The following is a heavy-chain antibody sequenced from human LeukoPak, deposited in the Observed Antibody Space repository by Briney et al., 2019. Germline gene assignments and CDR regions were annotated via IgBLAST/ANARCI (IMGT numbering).Heavy chain of an antibody. CDR1: GGSISSGGYY. J-gene: IGHJ4*02. CDR2: IYYSGST. V-gene: IGHV4-31*03. CDR3: ARLTTVTAYYFDY. D-gene: IGHD4-17*01. Sequence: SQTLSLTCTVSGGSISSGGYYWSWIRQHPGKGLEWIGYIYYSGSTYYNPSLKSRVTISVDTSKNQFSLKLSSVTAADTAVYYRARLTTVTAYYFDYWGQGTLVTVSS.